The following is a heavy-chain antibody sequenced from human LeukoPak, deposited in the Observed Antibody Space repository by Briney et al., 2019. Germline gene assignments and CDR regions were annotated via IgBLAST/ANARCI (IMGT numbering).Heavy chain of an antibody. J-gene: IGHJ5*02. Sequence: GGSLRLSCAASVFTLRDYWMHWVRHAPGKGLVWVSRLGTDGTYTNYADSVTGRFTISRDNAKNTLYLQMDSLRAEDTSFYYCVRDPSNSGNWFDLWGQGTLVTVSS. CDR1: VFTLRDYW. V-gene: IGHV3-74*01. CDR3: VRDPSNSGNWFDL. D-gene: IGHD4-11*01. CDR2: LGTDGTYT.